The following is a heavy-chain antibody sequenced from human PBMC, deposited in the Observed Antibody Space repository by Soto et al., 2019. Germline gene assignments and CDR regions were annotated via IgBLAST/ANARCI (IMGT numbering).Heavy chain of an antibody. J-gene: IGHJ6*04. CDR2: LIPISRTA. V-gene: IGHV1-69*01. Sequence: QVQLVQSGAEVKKPGSSVKVSCQSSGGTFTDSAVSWVRQAPGQGLEWGGGLIPISRTATYSQKFQGRISITAHEYRGTTYMELSSVTSEDTAVYYCATGGELLAPGLSDYFAMDVWGEGTTVTVSS. CDR3: ATGGELLAPGLSDYFAMDV. D-gene: IGHD3-10*01. CDR1: GGTFTDSA.